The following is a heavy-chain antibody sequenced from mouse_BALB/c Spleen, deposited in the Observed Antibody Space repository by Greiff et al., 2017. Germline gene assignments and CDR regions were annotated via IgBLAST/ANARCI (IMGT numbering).Heavy chain of an antibody. D-gene: IGHD1-1*01. CDR1: GFTFSSYT. V-gene: IGHV5-12-2*01. CDR2: ISNGGGST. J-gene: IGHJ1*01. Sequence: EVMLVESGGGLVQPGGSLKLSCAASGFTFSSYTMSWVRQTPEKRLEWVAYISNGGGSTYYPDTVKGRFTISRDNAKNTLYLQMSSLKSEDTAMYYCARQRYGSSPYWYFDVWGAGTTVTVSS. CDR3: ARQRYGSSPYWYFDV.